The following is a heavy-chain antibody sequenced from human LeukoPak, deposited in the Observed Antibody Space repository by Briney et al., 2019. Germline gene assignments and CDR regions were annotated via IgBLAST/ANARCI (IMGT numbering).Heavy chain of an antibody. CDR2: IYTSGST. V-gene: IGHV4-61*02. CDR1: GGSVSSGSYY. Sequence: SETLSLTCTVSGGSVSSGSYYWSWIRQPAGKGLEWIGRIYTSGSTNYNLSLKSRVTISVDTSKNQFSLKLSSVTAADTAVYYCARLYGSGSSVDYWGQGTLVIVSS. CDR3: ARLYGSGSSVDY. D-gene: IGHD3-10*01. J-gene: IGHJ4*02.